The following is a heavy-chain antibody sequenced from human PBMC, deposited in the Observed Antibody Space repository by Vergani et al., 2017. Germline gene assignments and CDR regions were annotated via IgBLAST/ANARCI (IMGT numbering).Heavy chain of an antibody. D-gene: IGHD3-3*02. V-gene: IGHV3-7*01. CDR3: AKVHLSTPRHLQGAGYYYYYMDV. J-gene: IGHJ6*03. CDR2: IKQDGSEK. Sequence: EVQLVESGGGLVQPGGSLRLSCAASGFTFSSYWMSWVRQAPGKGLEWVANIKQDGSEKYYVDSVKGRFTISRDNAKNSLYLQMNSLRAEDTAVYYCAKVHLSTPRHLQGAGYYYYYMDVWGKGTTVTVSS. CDR1: GFTFSSYW.